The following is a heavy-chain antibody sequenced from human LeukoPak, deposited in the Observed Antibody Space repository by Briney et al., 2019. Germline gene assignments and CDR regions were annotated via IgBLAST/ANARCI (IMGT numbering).Heavy chain of an antibody. CDR3: ASSAAAGYYYYMDV. V-gene: IGHV3-11*01. Sequence: GGSLRLSCAASGFTFSDYYMSWIRQAPGKGLEWVSYISRSGSTIYYADSVKGRFTISRDNAKNSLYLQMNSLRAEDTAVYYCASSAAAGYYYYMDVWGKGTTVTVSS. CDR1: GFTFSDYY. J-gene: IGHJ6*03. CDR2: ISRSGSTI. D-gene: IGHD6-13*01.